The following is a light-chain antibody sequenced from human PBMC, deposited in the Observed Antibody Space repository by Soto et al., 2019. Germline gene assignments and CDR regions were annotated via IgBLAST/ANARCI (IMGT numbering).Light chain of an antibody. V-gene: IGKV2-28*01. CDR2: LGS. CDR3: MQALQTPT. Sequence: DIVMTQSPLSLPVTPGEPASISCRSSQSLLHSNGYNYLYWYLQKQGQSPQLLIYLGSNRASGVPDRFSGSGSGTDFTLKISRGEAEDVGVYYCMQALQTPTFGQGTKVEIK. CDR1: QSLLHSNGYNY. J-gene: IGKJ1*01.